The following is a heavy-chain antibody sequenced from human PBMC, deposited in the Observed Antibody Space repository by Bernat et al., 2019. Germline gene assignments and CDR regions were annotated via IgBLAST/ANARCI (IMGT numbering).Heavy chain of an antibody. J-gene: IGHJ4*02. V-gene: IGHV3-30-3*01. CDR3: ARGSGRYFRNFDY. D-gene: IGHD1-26*01. Sequence: QVQLVESGGGVVQPGRSLRLSCAASGFTLSSYAMHWVRQAPGQGLEWVAVISDDGSNKYYADSVMGRFTISRDKSKNTLYLQMNSLRAEDTAVYYCARGSGRYFRNFDYWGQGTLVTVSS. CDR2: ISDDGSNK. CDR1: GFTLSSYA.